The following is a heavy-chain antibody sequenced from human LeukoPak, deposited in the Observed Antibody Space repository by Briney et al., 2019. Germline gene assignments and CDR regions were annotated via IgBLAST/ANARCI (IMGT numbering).Heavy chain of an antibody. J-gene: IGHJ4*02. CDR1: GFTVSSNY. CDR2: ISSSSYI. D-gene: IGHD6-13*01. V-gene: IGHV3-69-1*01. Sequence: GGSLRLSCAASGFTVSSNYMNWVRQAPGKGLEWVSSISSSSYIYYADSVKGRFTISRDNAKNSLYLQMNSLRAEDTAVYYCARGSRIAAVTYYFDYWGQGTLVTVSS. CDR3: ARGSRIAAVTYYFDY.